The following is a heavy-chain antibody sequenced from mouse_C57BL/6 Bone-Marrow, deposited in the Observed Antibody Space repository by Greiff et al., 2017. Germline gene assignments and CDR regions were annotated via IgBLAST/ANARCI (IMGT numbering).Heavy chain of an antibody. CDR3: ARGDYEASWFAY. J-gene: IGHJ3*01. Sequence: VQLQQPGAELVMPGASVKLSCKASGYTFTSYWMHWVKQRPGQGLRWIGEIDPSDSYTNYNQKFKGKSTLTVDKSSSTAYMQLSSLTSEDSAVYYCARGDYEASWFAYWGQGTLVTVSA. D-gene: IGHD2-4*01. CDR2: IDPSDSYT. V-gene: IGHV1-69*01. CDR1: GYTFTSYW.